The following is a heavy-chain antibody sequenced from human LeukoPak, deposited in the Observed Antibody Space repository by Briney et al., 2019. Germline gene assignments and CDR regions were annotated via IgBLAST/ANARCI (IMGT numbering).Heavy chain of an antibody. V-gene: IGHV4-59*01. J-gene: IGHJ4*02. CDR1: GGSISSYY. Sequence: SETPSLTCTVSGGSISSYYWSWIRQPPGKGLEWIGYIYYSGSTNYNPSLKSRVTISVDTSKNQFSLKLSSVTAADTAVYYCATQGGYDSSGYYYFDYWGQGTLVTVSS. D-gene: IGHD3-22*01. CDR2: IYYSGST. CDR3: ATQGGYDSSGYYYFDY.